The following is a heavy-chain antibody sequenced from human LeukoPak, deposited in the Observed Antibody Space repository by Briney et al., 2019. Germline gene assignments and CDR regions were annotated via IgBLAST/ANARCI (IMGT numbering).Heavy chain of an antibody. CDR1: GFTFSSYW. Sequence: GGSLRLSCAASGFTFSSYWMSWVRQAPGKGLEWVANIKQDGSEKYYVDSVRGRFTISRDNAKNSLYLQMNSLRAEDTAVYYCAKPTHFNWFDPWGQGTLVTVSS. V-gene: IGHV3-7*01. CDR3: AKPTHFNWFDP. J-gene: IGHJ5*02. CDR2: IKQDGSEK. D-gene: IGHD3-3*02.